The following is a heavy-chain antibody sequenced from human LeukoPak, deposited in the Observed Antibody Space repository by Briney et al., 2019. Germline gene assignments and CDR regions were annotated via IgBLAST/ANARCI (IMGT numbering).Heavy chain of an antibody. V-gene: IGHV4-34*01. D-gene: IGHD3-22*01. Sequence: SETLSLTCAVYGGPFSGYYWSWIRQPPGKGLEWIGEINHSGSTNYNPSLKSRVTISVDTSKNQFSLKLSSVTAADTAVYYCASLLGYDSSGYRAWGQGTLVTVSS. CDR2: INHSGST. J-gene: IGHJ5*02. CDR1: GGPFSGYY. CDR3: ASLLGYDSSGYRA.